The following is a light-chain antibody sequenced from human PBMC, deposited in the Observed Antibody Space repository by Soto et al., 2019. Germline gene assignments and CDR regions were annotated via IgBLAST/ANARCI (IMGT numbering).Light chain of an antibody. V-gene: IGLV2-14*01. J-gene: IGLJ1*01. Sequence: QSALTQPASVSGSPGQSITISCTGTRSDVGGYNFVSWFQQHPGKAPKLIIYDDNKRPSGIPDRFSGSKSGTSATLGITGFQTGDEADYYCGSWDSSLSAYVFGTGTKVTVL. CDR2: DDN. CDR1: RSDVGGYNF. CDR3: GSWDSSLSAYV.